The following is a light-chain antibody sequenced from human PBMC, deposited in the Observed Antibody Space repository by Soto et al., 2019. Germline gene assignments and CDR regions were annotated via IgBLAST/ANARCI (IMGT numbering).Light chain of an antibody. Sequence: EIVLTQSSATLSLSPGERATLSCRASQSVTSNALPLYQQKPGQAPRLLLYGVSSRATGIPDRFSGSGSGTEFTLTISSLEPEDFAVYYCQQRSKWPLTFGGGTKVEIK. CDR3: QQRSKWPLT. V-gene: IGKV3-11*01. CDR2: GVS. CDR1: QSVTSN. J-gene: IGKJ4*01.